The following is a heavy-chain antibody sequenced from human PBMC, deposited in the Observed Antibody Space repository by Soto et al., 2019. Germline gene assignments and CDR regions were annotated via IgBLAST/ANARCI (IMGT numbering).Heavy chain of an antibody. CDR2: ISYDGNNK. Sequence: QVQLVESGGGVVQPGRSLRLSCAASGFIFRSYGMHWVRQAPGKGLEWVAVISYDGNNKYFADSVKGRFTISRDNFKNTVYLQMNSLSTDDTAVYYCAKWYIAAPGVLEGIDVWGQGTMVTVSS. V-gene: IGHV3-30*18. CDR3: AKWYIAAPGVLEGIDV. J-gene: IGHJ3*01. CDR1: GFIFRSYG. D-gene: IGHD6-13*01.